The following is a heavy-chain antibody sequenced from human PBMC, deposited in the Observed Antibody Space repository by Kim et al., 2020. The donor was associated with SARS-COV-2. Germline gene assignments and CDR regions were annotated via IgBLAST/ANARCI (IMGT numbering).Heavy chain of an antibody. CDR1: GGSISSSSYY. J-gene: IGHJ4*02. D-gene: IGHD6-19*01. CDR2: IYYSGST. Sequence: SETLSLTCTVSGGSISSSSYYWGWIRQPPGKGLEWIGSIYYSGSTYYNPSLKSRVTISVDTSKNQFSLKLSSVTAADTAVYYCARDRAVGRFDYWGQGTL. V-gene: IGHV4-39*07. CDR3: ARDRAVGRFDY.